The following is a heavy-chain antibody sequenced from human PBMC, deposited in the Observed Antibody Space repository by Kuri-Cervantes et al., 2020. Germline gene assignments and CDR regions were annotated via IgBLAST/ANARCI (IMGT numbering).Heavy chain of an antibody. D-gene: IGHD3-22*01. V-gene: IGHV4-38-2*01. CDR2: IFHTGST. CDR3: ARGPYDSSGSMGAFDI. J-gene: IGHJ3*02. Sequence: SQTLSLTCAVSGYSISSGYYWGWIRQPPGKGLEWIGSIFHTGSTYYSPSLKSRVTISVDTSKNHFSLKLSSVTAADTAVYYRARGPYDSSGSMGAFDIWGQGTMVTVSS. CDR1: GYSISSGYY.